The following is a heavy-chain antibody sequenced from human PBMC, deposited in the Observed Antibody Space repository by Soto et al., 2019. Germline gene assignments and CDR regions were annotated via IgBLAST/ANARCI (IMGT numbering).Heavy chain of an antibody. CDR2: ISAYNGNT. CDR1: GYTFTSYG. V-gene: IGHV1-18*01. CDR3: ARDPRSHYYYYGMDV. J-gene: IGHJ6*02. Sequence: ASVKVSCKASGYTFTSYGISWVRQAPGQGLEWMGWISAYNGNTNYAQKLQGRVTMTTDTSTSTAYMELRSLRSDDTAVYYCARDPRSHYYYYGMDVWGQGTTVTVSS.